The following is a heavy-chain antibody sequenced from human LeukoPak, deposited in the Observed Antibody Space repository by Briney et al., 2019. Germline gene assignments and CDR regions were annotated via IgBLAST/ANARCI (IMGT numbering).Heavy chain of an antibody. D-gene: IGHD3-3*01. V-gene: IGHV4-59*01. CDR1: GASINYNY. J-gene: IGHJ4*02. Sequence: SETLSLTCTVSGASINYNYWSWVRQPPGKGLEWIGYIYHRDNSNYNPSLESRVTISLDTSRSQFSLKLRSVTAADTAVYYCAGTHYDFWSAYLDSWGQGTLVTVSS. CDR2: IYHRDNS. CDR3: AGTHYDFWSAYLDS.